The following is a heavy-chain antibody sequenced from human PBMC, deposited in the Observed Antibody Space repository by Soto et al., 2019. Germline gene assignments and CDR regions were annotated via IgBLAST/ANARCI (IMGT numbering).Heavy chain of an antibody. CDR2: TTGSGDKT. CDR1: GFTFSSNA. D-gene: IGHD2-15*01. Sequence: EVQLLESGGGSVQPGGSLRLSCSASGFTFSSNAMHWVRQAPGKGLEWVSGTTGSGDKTYYGDSVKGRITISRDNSKNTLYLQMNSLRADDTAVYYCATRDCGGGTCYFDYWGQGTLVTVSS. J-gene: IGHJ4*02. CDR3: ATRDCGGGTCYFDY. V-gene: IGHV3-23*01.